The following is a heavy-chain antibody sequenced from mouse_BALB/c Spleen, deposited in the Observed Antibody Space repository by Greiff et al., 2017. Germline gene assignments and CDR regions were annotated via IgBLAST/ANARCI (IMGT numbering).Heavy chain of an antibody. J-gene: IGHJ3*01. V-gene: IGHV2-9*02. CDR2: IWAGGST. CDR1: GFSLTSYG. D-gene: IGHD2-1*01. CDR3: AREDGNWRFAD. Sequence: VQRVESGPGLVAPSQSLSITCTVSGFSLTSYGVHWVRQPPGKGLEWLGVIWAGGSTNYNSALMSRLSISKDNSKSQVFLKMNSLQTDDTAMYYCAREDGNWRFADWGQGTLVTVSA.